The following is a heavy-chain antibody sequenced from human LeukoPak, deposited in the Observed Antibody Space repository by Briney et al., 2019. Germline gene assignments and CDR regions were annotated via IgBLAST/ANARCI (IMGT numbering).Heavy chain of an antibody. J-gene: IGHJ4*02. Sequence: PSETLSLTCSLSSGSIASYYWSWVRQPPGKGLEWMGYISYTGTTVYNASLKGRRTLSIDTSKNQFSLKLTSVTAADTAVYYCARRRVDGYTDYWGQGTLVTVSS. CDR3: ARRRVDGYTDY. CDR2: ISYTGTT. D-gene: IGHD5-24*01. V-gene: IGHV4-59*08. CDR1: SGSIASYY.